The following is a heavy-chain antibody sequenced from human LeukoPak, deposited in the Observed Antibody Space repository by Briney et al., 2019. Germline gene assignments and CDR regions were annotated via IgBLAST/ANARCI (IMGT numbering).Heavy chain of an antibody. D-gene: IGHD5-24*01. CDR3: AREMATTYFDY. CDR1: GFXFSSYG. V-gene: IGHV3-33*01. CDR2: IWYDGSNK. J-gene: IGHJ4*02. Sequence: GGSLRLSCAASGFXFSSYGIHWVRQAPGKGLEWVAVIWYDGSNKYYADSVKGRFTISRDNSKNTLYLQMNSLRAEDTAVYYCAREMATTYFDYWGQGTLVTVSS.